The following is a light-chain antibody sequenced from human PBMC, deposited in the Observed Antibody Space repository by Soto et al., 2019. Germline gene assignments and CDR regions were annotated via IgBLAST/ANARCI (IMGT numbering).Light chain of an antibody. J-gene: IGKJ1*01. CDR2: WAS. CDR3: QQYYSTPWT. CDR1: QSIFYSSNNKNY. Sequence: DIVMTQSPDSLDVSLGERATINCTSSQSIFYSSNNKNYLTWYQQKPGQPPKLLIYWASTRESGVPDRFSGSGSGTDFTLTISSLQAEEVAVYYCQQYYSTPWTVGQGTKVDIK. V-gene: IGKV4-1*01.